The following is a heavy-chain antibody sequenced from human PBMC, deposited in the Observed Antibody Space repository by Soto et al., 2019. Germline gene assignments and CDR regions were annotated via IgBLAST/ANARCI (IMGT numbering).Heavy chain of an antibody. CDR2: IHTTEST. CDR1: GGSISIYY. V-gene: IGHV4-4*07. Sequence: QVQLQESGPGLVKPSETLSLTCTVSGGSISIYYWSWIRQPAGKGMEWIGRIHTTESTNYNPSLKSRGTMSIDTSNNQFSLKLSSLTAADTAVYYCARALSSAAGLYFDYWGQGTLVTVSS. D-gene: IGHD6-13*01. J-gene: IGHJ4*02. CDR3: ARALSSAAGLYFDY.